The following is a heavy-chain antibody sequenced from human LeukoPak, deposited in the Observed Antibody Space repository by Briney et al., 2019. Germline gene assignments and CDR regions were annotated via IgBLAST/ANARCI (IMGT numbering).Heavy chain of an antibody. J-gene: IGHJ6*03. Sequence: SETLSLTCTVSGGSISSYYWSWIRQPPGKGLEWIGYIYTSGSTNYNPSHKSRVTISVDTSKNQFSLKLSSVTAADTAVYYCARRAIYYYYMDVWGKGTTVTVSS. CDR3: ARRAIYYYYMDV. V-gene: IGHV4-4*09. CDR2: IYTSGST. CDR1: GGSISSYY.